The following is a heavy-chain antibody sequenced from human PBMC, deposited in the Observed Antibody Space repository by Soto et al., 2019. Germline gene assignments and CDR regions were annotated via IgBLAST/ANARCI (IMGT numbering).Heavy chain of an antibody. D-gene: IGHD1-26*01. CDR3: ARHRYRDAFDI. CDR1: GYXFTSYL. Sequence: PXEXLKISCKCSGYXFTSYLVSWVRHMPGKGLECMGRIDTSDSYTNYSPSFQGNVTISAEKSISTAYLKWSSLKASATTMYYCARHRYRDAFDIWGQGTMVTVSS. J-gene: IGHJ3*02. V-gene: IGHV5-10-1*01. CDR2: IDTSDSYT.